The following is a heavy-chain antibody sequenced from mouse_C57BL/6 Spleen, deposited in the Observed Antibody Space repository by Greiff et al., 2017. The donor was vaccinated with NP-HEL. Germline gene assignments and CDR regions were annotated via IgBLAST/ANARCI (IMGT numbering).Heavy chain of an antibody. CDR2: ISYDGSN. J-gene: IGHJ4*01. D-gene: IGHD2-2*01. CDR3: ARGWLEAMDY. Sequence: ESGPGLVKPSQSLSLTCSVTGYSITSGYYWNWIRQFPGNKLEWMGYISYDGSNNYNPSLKNRISITRDTSKNQFFLKLNSVTTEDTATYYCARGWLEAMDYWGQGTSVTVSS. CDR1: GYSITSGYY. V-gene: IGHV3-6*01.